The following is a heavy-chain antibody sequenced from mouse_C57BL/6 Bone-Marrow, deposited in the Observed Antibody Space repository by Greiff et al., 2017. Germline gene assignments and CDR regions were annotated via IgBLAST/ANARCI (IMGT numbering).Heavy chain of an antibody. D-gene: IGHD2-1*01. CDR2: ISDGGSYT. CDR3: AREGNYDYYAMDY. Sequence: EVMLVDSGGGLVKPGGSLKLSCAASGFTFSSYAMSWVRQTPEKRLEWVATISDGGSYTYYPDNVKGRFTISRDNAKNNLYLQMSHLKSEDTAMYYCAREGNYDYYAMDYWGQGTSVTVSS. V-gene: IGHV5-4*01. J-gene: IGHJ4*01. CDR1: GFTFSSYA.